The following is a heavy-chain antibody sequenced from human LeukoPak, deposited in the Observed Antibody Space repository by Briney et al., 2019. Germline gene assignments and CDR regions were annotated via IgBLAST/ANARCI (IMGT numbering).Heavy chain of an antibody. V-gene: IGHV3-9*01. D-gene: IGHD3-16*01. CDR2: ISWNSGSI. CDR1: GFTFDDYA. Sequence: HPGGSLRLSCAASGFTFDDYAMHWVRQAPGKGLEWVSGISWNSGSIGYADSVKGRFTISRDNAKNSLYLQMNSLRAEDTAVYYCARGNGIVMPFDYWGQGTLVTVSS. J-gene: IGHJ4*02. CDR3: ARGNGIVMPFDY.